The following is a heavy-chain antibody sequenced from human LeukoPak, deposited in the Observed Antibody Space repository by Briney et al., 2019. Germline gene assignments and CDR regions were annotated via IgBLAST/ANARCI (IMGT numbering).Heavy chain of an antibody. V-gene: IGHV3-23*01. CDR1: GFTFSVAA. CDR2: IGASGEST. Sequence: GGSLRLSCAASGFTFSVAAMTWVRQAPGKGLEWVSLIGASGESTYYADSVKGRFTISRENAKNSLYLQMNSLRAGDTAVYYCARGGGMDVWGQGTTVTVSS. CDR3: ARGGGMDV. J-gene: IGHJ6*02.